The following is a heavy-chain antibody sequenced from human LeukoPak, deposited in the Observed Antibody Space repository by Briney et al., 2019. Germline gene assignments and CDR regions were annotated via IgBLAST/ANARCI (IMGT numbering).Heavy chain of an antibody. J-gene: IGHJ3*02. CDR3: ARRVVYCGGDCYSAFDI. V-gene: IGHV5-51*01. CDR2: IYPGDSDT. D-gene: IGHD2-21*02. CDR1: GYSFTSYW. Sequence: GESLKISCKGSGYSFTSYWIGWVRPMPGKGLEWMGIIYPGDSDTRYSPSFQGQVTISADKSISTAYLQWSSLKASDTAMYYCARRVVYCGGDCYSAFDIWGQGTMVTVSS.